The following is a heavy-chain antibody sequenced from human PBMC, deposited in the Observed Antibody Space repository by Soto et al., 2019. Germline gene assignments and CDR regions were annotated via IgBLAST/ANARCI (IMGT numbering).Heavy chain of an antibody. CDR3: ASIAAAGAEGNWFDP. Sequence: ASVKVSCKASGYTFTSYDINWVRQATGQGLEWMGWMNPNSGNTGYAQKFQGRVTMTRNTSISTAYMELSSLRSEDTAVYYCASIAAAGAEGNWFDPWGQGTLVTVSS. CDR1: GYTFTSYD. V-gene: IGHV1-8*01. CDR2: MNPNSGNT. D-gene: IGHD6-13*01. J-gene: IGHJ5*02.